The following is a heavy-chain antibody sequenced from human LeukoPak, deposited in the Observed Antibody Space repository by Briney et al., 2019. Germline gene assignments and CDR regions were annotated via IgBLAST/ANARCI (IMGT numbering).Heavy chain of an antibody. CDR2: IYYSGNT. J-gene: IGHJ4*02. D-gene: IGHD5-24*01. Sequence: SETLSLTCTVSGVSISSYYWSWIRQPPGKGLEWIGYIYYSGNTNYSPSLKSRVTTSVDTSKNQFSLKLSSVTAADTAVYYCARGGSRDGYNRPLDYWGQGTLVTVSS. CDR3: ARGGSRDGYNRPLDY. CDR1: GVSISSYY. V-gene: IGHV4-59*01.